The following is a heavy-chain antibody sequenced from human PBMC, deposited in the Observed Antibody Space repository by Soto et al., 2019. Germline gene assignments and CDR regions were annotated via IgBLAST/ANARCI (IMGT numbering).Heavy chain of an antibody. V-gene: IGHV4-31*03. Sequence: SETLSLTCTVSGGSISSGGYYWSWIRQHPGRGLEWIGYIYYSGSIYYNPSLKSRVTISVDTSKNQFSLDLSSVTAADTAVYYCARVGYCSGGSCYGYYYYYGMDVWGQGTTVTVSS. CDR3: ARVGYCSGGSCYGYYYYYGMDV. CDR2: IYYSGSI. J-gene: IGHJ6*02. CDR1: GGSISSGGYY. D-gene: IGHD2-15*01.